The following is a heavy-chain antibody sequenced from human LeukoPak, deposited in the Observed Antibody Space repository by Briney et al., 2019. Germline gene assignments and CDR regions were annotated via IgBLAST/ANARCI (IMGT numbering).Heavy chain of an antibody. CDR2: IKQDRSEK. Sequence: PGGSLRLSCAASGFTFSSHWMSWVRQAPGKGLEWVANIKQDRSEKYYVDSVKGRFTISRDNAKNSLYLQMNSLRAEDTAVYYCARGAYGDYVSTYWGQGSLVTVSS. V-gene: IGHV3-7*01. J-gene: IGHJ4*02. D-gene: IGHD4-17*01. CDR1: GFTFSSHW. CDR3: ARGAYGDYVSTY.